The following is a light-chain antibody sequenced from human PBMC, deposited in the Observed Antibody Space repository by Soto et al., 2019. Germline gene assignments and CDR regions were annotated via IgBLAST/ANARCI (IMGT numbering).Light chain of an antibody. V-gene: IGLV1-44*01. J-gene: IGLJ2*01. Sequence: QSVLTQPPSASGTPGQRVTISCSGSSSNIGSNTVNWYQQLPGTAPKLLIYSNNQRPSGVPDRFSGSKSGTSASLAISGLQSEDEADYYCAAWDDSLVVFGGGTKVTDL. CDR3: AAWDDSLVV. CDR2: SNN. CDR1: SSNIGSNT.